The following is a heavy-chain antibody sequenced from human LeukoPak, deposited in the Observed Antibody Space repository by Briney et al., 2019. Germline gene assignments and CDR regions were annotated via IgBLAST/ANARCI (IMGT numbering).Heavy chain of an antibody. CDR2: IKQDGSEK. CDR3: ARDRNTDFWSGYYTNYCDY. J-gene: IGHJ4*02. CDR1: GFTFSSYN. Sequence: GGSLRLSCVASGFTFSSYNMNWVRQAPGKGLEWVATIKQDGSEKCYVDSVKGRFTISRDNAKNSLYLQMNSLRAEDTAVYYCARDRNTDFWSGYYTNYCDYWGQGTLVTVSS. D-gene: IGHD3-3*01. V-gene: IGHV3-7*01.